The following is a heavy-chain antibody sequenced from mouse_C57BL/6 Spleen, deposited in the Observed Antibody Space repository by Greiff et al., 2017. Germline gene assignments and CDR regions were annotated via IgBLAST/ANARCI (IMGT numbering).Heavy chain of an antibody. V-gene: IGHV1-18*01. D-gene: IGHD1-1*01. CDR3: ARRDYYGSSPSWYFDV. Sequence: EVQLQQSGPELVKPGASVKIPCKASGYTFTDYNMDWVKQSHGKSLEWIGDINPNNGGTIYNQKFKGKATLTVDKSSSTAYMGLRSLTSEDTAVYYCARRDYYGSSPSWYFDVWGTGTTVTVSS. CDR2: INPNNGGT. CDR1: GYTFTDYN. J-gene: IGHJ1*03.